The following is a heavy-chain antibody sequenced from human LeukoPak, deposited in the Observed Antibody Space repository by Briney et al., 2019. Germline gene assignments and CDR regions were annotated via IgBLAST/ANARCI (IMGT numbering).Heavy chain of an antibody. J-gene: IGHJ4*02. V-gene: IGHV3-30*03. D-gene: IGHD5-12*01. CDR2: ISYDGSNK. CDR3: ATSYSGYPGDFDY. CDR1: GFTFSSHG. Sequence: GGSLRLSCAASGFTFSSHGMHWVRQAPGKGLEWVAVISYDGSNKYYADSVKGRFTISRDNSKNTLYLQMNSLRAEDTAVYYCATSYSGYPGDFDYWGQGTLVTVSS.